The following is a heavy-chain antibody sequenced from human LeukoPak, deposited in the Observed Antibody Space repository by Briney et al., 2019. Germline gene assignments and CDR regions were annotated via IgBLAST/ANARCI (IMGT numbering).Heavy chain of an antibody. CDR3: AREKFSNYYYYYMDV. CDR2: INHSGST. CDR1: GGSFSGYY. Sequence: PSETLSLTCAVYGGSFSGYYWSWIRQPPGKGLEWIGEINHSGSTNYNPSLKSRVTISVDTSKNQFSLKLSSVTAADTAVYCCAREKFSNYYYYYMDVWGKGTTVTVSS. J-gene: IGHJ6*03. D-gene: IGHD6-6*01. V-gene: IGHV4-34*01.